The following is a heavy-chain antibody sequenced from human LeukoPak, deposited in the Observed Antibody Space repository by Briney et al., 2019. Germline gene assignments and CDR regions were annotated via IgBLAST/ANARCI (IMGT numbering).Heavy chain of an antibody. CDR2: ISDRGRAT. CDR1: GLIFSSFA. CDR3: ARHDSFIPF. V-gene: IGHV3-23*02. Sequence: GGSLTLPCVASGLIFSSFAMSWVRHAPGKGLEWVSGISDRGRATFYRVCVKGRCTIPRDNSKNTVNPQVNTVRPEPRALYFCARHDSFIPFWGQGTQVTVSS. D-gene: IGHD5-18*01. J-gene: IGHJ4*02.